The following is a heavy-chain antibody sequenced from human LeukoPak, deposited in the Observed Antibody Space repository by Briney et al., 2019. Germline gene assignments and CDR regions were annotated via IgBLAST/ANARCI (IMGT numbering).Heavy chain of an antibody. Sequence: SETLSLTCAVSGGSISSGGYSWSWIRQPPGEGLEWIGYIYHSGSTYYNPSLKSRVTISVDRSKNQFSLKLSSVTAADTAVYYCASYYYDSSGYDADAFDIWGQGTMVTVSS. D-gene: IGHD3-22*01. V-gene: IGHV4-30-2*01. CDR1: GGSISSGGYS. J-gene: IGHJ3*02. CDR3: ASYYYDSSGYDADAFDI. CDR2: IYHSGST.